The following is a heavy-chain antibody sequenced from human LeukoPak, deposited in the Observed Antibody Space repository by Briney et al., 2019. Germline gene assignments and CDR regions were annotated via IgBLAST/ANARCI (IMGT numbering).Heavy chain of an antibody. CDR1: GGSFSGYY. V-gene: IGHV4-34*01. J-gene: IGHJ4*02. CDR2: INHSGST. Sequence: SEALSLTCAVYGGSFSGYYWSWVRQPPRKGLEWVGEINHSGSTNYKPSLKSRVTISVDTSKNQFSLQLSSVTAADTAVYYCARETDYWGQGTLVTVSS. CDR3: ARETDY.